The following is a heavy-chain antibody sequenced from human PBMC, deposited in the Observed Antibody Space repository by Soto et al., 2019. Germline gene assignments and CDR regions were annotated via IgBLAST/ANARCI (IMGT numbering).Heavy chain of an antibody. Sequence: QITLKESGTALVKPTQTLTLTCTFSGFSLSTSGVGVGWIRQPPGKALEWLALFYWDDDMRYSPSLKSRLTITNDPSINQVVLTMTNMDPVDTATFYCARRWLADYFDYWGQGTLVTVSS. CDR1: GFSLSTSGVG. CDR3: ARRWLADYFDY. CDR2: FYWDDDM. V-gene: IGHV2-5*02. D-gene: IGHD5-12*01. J-gene: IGHJ4*02.